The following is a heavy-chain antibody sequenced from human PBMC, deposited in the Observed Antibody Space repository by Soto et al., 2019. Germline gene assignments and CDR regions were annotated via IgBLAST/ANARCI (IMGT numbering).Heavy chain of an antibody. V-gene: IGHV1-8*02. CDR2: MNPNSGNT. Sequence: ASVKVSCKASGGTFSSYTFSWVRQATGQGLEWMGWMNPNSGNTGCAQKFQGRVTMTRNTSISTAYMELSSLRSEDTAVYYCAREDYGGRLGYWGQGTLVTVSS. CDR3: AREDYGGRLGY. CDR1: GGTFSSYT. D-gene: IGHD4-17*01. J-gene: IGHJ4*02.